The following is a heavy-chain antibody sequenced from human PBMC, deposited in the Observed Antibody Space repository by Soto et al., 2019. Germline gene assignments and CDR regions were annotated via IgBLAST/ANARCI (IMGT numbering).Heavy chain of an antibody. J-gene: IGHJ5*02. Sequence: ASVKVSCKASGGTFSSYAISWVRQAPGQGLEWMGGIIPIFGTANYAQKFQGRVTITADESTSTAYMELSSLRSEDTAVYYCARNNQWELLAWFDPWGQGTLVTVSS. CDR2: IIPIFGTA. CDR1: GGTFSSYA. V-gene: IGHV1-69*13. CDR3: ARNNQWELLAWFDP. D-gene: IGHD1-26*01.